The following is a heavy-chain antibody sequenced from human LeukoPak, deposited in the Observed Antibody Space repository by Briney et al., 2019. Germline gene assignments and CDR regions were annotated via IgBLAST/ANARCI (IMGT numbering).Heavy chain of an antibody. CDR3: ATIIPAVMGAFDI. CDR1: GGSISSSNYY. D-gene: IGHD2-2*01. J-gene: IGHJ3*02. V-gene: IGHV4-30-4*08. Sequence: SETLSLTCTVSGGSISSSNYYWGWIRQPPGKGLEWIGYIYYRGNTYYNPSLKSRVTISIDTSKNQFSLRLSSVTAADTAVYYCATIIPAVMGAFDIWGQGTMVTVSS. CDR2: IYYRGNT.